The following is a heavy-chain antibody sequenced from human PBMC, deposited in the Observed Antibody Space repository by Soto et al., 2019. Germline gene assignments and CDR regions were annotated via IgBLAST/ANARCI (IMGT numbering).Heavy chain of an antibody. D-gene: IGHD3-22*01. Sequence: SETLSLTCTVSGGSISSGGYYWSWIRQHPGKGLEWIGYIYYSGSTYYNPALKSRVTISVDTSKNQFSLKLSSVTAADTAVYYCARDGQNYYDSSGYPNWFDPWGQGTLVTVSS. J-gene: IGHJ5*02. V-gene: IGHV4-31*03. CDR2: IYYSGST. CDR3: ARDGQNYYDSSGYPNWFDP. CDR1: GGSISSGGYY.